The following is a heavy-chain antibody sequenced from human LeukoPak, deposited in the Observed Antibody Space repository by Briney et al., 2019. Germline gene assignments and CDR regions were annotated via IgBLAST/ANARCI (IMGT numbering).Heavy chain of an antibody. V-gene: IGHV4-34*01. CDR3: ARTITIFPNYFDY. CDR1: GGSFSGYY. CDR2: INHSGST. D-gene: IGHD3-3*01. J-gene: IGHJ4*02. Sequence: SETLSLTCAVYGGSFSGYYWCWIRQPPGKGLEWIGEINHSGSTNYNPSLKSRVTISVDTSKNQFSLKLSSVTAADTAVYYCARTITIFPNYFDYWGQGTLVTVSS.